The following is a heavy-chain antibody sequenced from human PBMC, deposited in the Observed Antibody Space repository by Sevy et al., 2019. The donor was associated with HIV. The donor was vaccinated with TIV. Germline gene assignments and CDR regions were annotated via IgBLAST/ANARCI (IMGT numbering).Heavy chain of an antibody. CDR2: ISYDGSFK. Sequence: GESLKISCAGSGFTFSTYAMHWVRQAPGKGLEWLAVISYDGSFKFHTDSVRGRFTISRDNSKNTVYLQMNSLRAEDTAVYYCAREHPGYNPFDNWGQGTLVTVSS. J-gene: IGHJ4*02. CDR3: AREHPGYNPFDN. D-gene: IGHD5-12*01. CDR1: GFTFSTYA. V-gene: IGHV3-30*03.